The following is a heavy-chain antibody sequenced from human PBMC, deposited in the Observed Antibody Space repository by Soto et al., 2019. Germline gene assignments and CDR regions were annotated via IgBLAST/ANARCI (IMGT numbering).Heavy chain of an antibody. CDR1: GFTFGDYA. J-gene: IGHJ4*02. V-gene: IGHV3-49*04. D-gene: IGHD1-7*01. CDR3: TRVRDNWNYVLDFDY. Sequence: GGSLRLSCTASGFTFGDYAMSWVRQAPGKGLEWVGFIRSKAYGGTTEYAASVKGRFTISRDDSKSIAYLQMNSLKTEDTAVYYCTRVRDNWNYVLDFDYWGQGTLVTVSS. CDR2: IRSKAYGGTT.